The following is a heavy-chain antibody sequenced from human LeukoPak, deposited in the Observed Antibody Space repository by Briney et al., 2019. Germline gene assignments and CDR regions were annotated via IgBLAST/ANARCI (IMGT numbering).Heavy chain of an antibody. J-gene: IGHJ4*02. Sequence: SETLSLTCTVPGGSISSYYWSWIRQPAGKGLEWIGRIYTSGSTNYNPSLKSRVTMSVDTSKNQFSLKLSSVTAADTAVYYCARGGDYYETPGFDYWGQGTLVTVSS. CDR2: IYTSGST. V-gene: IGHV4-4*07. CDR1: GGSISSYY. CDR3: ARGGDYYETPGFDY. D-gene: IGHD3-22*01.